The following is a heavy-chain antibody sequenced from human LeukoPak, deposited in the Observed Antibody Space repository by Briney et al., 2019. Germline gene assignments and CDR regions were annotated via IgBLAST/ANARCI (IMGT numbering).Heavy chain of an antibody. CDR3: ARDLTPYDSSGYSFDY. J-gene: IGHJ4*02. CDR1: GFTVSSNY. CDR2: IYSGGST. V-gene: IGHV3-66*01. D-gene: IGHD3-22*01. Sequence: QPGGSLRLSCAASGFTVSSNYMSWVRQAPGKGLEWVSVIYSGGSTYYADSVKGRFTISRDNSKNTLYLQMNSLRAEDTAVYYCARDLTPYDSSGYSFDYWGQGTLVTVSS.